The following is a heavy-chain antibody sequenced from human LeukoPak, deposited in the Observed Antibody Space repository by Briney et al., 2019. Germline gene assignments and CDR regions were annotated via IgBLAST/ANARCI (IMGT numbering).Heavy chain of an antibody. J-gene: IGHJ4*02. CDR2: INPSDGRA. D-gene: IGHD4-17*01. CDR1: VYTLTNYF. V-gene: IGHV1-46*01. Sequence: ASVKVSFKASVYTLTNYFIHWVRQAPGQGLEWMGIINPSDGRATYAQEFQGRVTMTRDTSTVYMDLSSLRSEDTAVYYCARESPHDYEFELWGQGTLVTVSS. CDR3: ARESPHDYEFEL.